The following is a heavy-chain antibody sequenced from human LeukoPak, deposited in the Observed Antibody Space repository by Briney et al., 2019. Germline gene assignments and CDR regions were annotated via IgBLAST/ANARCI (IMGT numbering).Heavy chain of an antibody. CDR1: GFTFGSYW. V-gene: IGHV3-74*01. D-gene: IGHD6-13*01. Sequence: GGSLRLSCAASGFTFGSYWMHWVRQAPGKGLVWVSRINSDGSSTSYADSVKGRFTISRDNAKNTLYLQMNSLSAEDTAVYYCARGDVSSSWEIDYWGQGTLVTVSS. J-gene: IGHJ4*02. CDR2: INSDGSST. CDR3: ARGDVSSSWEIDY.